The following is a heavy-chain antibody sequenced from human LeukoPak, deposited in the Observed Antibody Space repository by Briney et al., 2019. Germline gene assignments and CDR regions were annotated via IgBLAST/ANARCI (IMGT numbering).Heavy chain of an antibody. CDR1: GGSISSGGYY. V-gene: IGHV4-31*03. CDR2: IYYSGST. J-gene: IGHJ4*02. CDR3: ARGGVLAARRYNY. D-gene: IGHD6-6*01. Sequence: SQTLSLTCTVSGGSISSGGYYWSWIRQHPGKGLEWIGYIYYSGSTYYNPSLKSRVTISVDTSKNQFSLQLSSVTAADTAVYYCARGGVLAARRYNYWGQGTLVTVSS.